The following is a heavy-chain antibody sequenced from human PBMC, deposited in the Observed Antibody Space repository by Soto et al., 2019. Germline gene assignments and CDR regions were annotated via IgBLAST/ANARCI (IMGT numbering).Heavy chain of an antibody. Sequence: SVKVSCKASGGTFSSYSISWVRQAPGQGLERMGGIIPIFGTANYAQKFQGRVTITADESTSTAYMELSSLRSEDTAVYYFAIEYSNSHPYYPVSYWGQGSLVTVS. CDR3: AIEYSNSHPYYPVSY. D-gene: IGHD6-6*01. J-gene: IGHJ4*02. CDR1: GGTFSSYS. CDR2: IIPIFGTA. V-gene: IGHV1-69*13.